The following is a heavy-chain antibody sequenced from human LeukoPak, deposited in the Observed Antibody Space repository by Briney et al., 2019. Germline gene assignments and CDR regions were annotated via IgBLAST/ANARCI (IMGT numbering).Heavy chain of an antibody. CDR1: GFTFSSYW. V-gene: IGHV3-74*01. Sequence: PGGSLRLSCAASGFTFSSYWMHWVRQAPGKGLVWVSRINSDGGSTSYADSVKGRFTISRDNAKNTLYLQMNSLRAEDTAVYYCARSNWVVGATIGVSFDYWGQGTLVTVSS. CDR2: INSDGGST. D-gene: IGHD1-26*01. J-gene: IGHJ4*02. CDR3: ARSNWVVGATIGVSFDY.